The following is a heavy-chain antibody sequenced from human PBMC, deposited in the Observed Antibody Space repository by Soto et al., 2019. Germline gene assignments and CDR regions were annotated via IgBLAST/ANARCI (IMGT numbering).Heavy chain of an antibody. J-gene: IGHJ3*02. Sequence: QVQLVQSGAEVKKPGASVKVSCKASGYTFTGYYMHWVRQAPGQGLEWMGWINPNSGGTNYAQKVQGRVTMTSDTSISTAYMELSRLRSDDTAVYYCARVPHWLDAFDIWGQGTMVTVSS. CDR2: INPNSGGT. V-gene: IGHV1-2*02. D-gene: IGHD6-19*01. CDR3: ARVPHWLDAFDI. CDR1: GYTFTGYY.